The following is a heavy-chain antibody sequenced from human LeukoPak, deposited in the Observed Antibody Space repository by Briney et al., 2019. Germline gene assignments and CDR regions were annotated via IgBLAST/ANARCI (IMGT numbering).Heavy chain of an antibody. Sequence: GESLKISCKGSGYSFTSYWIGWVRQMPGKGLEWMGIIYPGDSDTRYSPSFQGQVTISADKSISTAYLQWSSLKASDTAMYYCARIPYYYDSSGYYGDYWGQGTLVTVSS. D-gene: IGHD3-22*01. J-gene: IGHJ4*02. CDR1: GYSFTSYW. CDR2: IYPGDSDT. CDR3: ARIPYYYDSSGYYGDY. V-gene: IGHV5-51*01.